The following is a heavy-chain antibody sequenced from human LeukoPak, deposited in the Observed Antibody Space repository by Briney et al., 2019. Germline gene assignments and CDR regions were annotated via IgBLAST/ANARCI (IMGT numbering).Heavy chain of an antibody. CDR1: GGTFSSYA. V-gene: IGHV1-69*04. CDR3: ARADGPYAFDI. Sequence: GASVKVSCKASGGTFSSYAISWVRQAPGQGLEWMGRIIPILGIANYAQKFQGRVAITADKSTSTAYMELSSLRSEDTAVYYCARADGPYAFDIWGQGTMVTVSS. J-gene: IGHJ3*02. CDR2: IIPILGIA.